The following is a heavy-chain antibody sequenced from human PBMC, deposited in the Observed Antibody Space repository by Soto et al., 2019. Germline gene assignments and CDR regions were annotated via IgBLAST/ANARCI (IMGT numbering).Heavy chain of an antibody. D-gene: IGHD3-22*01. CDR2: ISAYNGNT. CDR1: GYTFTSYG. J-gene: IGHJ4*02. Sequence: ASVKVSCKASGYTFTSYGISWVRQAPGQGLEWMGWISAYNGNTNYAQKLQGRVTMTTDTSTSTAYMELRSLRSDDTAVYYCARDRRYYYDSSGYPRVDYWGQGTLGTV. CDR3: ARDRRYYYDSSGYPRVDY. V-gene: IGHV1-18*01.